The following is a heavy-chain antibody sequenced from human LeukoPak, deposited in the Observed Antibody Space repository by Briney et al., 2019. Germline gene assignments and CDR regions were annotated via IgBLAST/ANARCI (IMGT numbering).Heavy chain of an antibody. V-gene: IGHV1-2*02. Sequence: VASVKASCKASGYTFTDYYIHWVRQAPGQGLEWMGWIKPNSGGTNYVQKFQGRVTMTRDTSISTAYMDLSRLRSDDTAVYYCARDLSVAPTLVTVYWGQGTLVTVSS. D-gene: IGHD2-15*01. CDR1: GYTFTDYY. CDR3: ARDLSVAPTLVTVY. CDR2: IKPNSGGT. J-gene: IGHJ4*02.